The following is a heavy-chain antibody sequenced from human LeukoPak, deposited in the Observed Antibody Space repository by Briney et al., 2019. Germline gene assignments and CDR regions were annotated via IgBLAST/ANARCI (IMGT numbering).Heavy chain of an antibody. D-gene: IGHD6-19*01. CDR1: GFTFSSYS. Sequence: GGSLRLSCAASGFTFSSYSMNWVRQAPGKGLEWVSSISSSSSYIYYADSVKGRFTISRDNAKNSLYLQMNSLRAEDTAVYYCARDSYSSGHEYFQHWGQGTLVTVSS. J-gene: IGHJ1*01. CDR3: ARDSYSSGHEYFQH. V-gene: IGHV3-21*01. CDR2: ISSSSSYI.